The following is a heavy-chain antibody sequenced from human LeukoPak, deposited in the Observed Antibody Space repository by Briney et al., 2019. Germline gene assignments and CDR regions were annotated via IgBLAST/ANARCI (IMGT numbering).Heavy chain of an antibody. CDR3: ARLPRDARVSLDFDY. V-gene: IGHV4-61*02. D-gene: IGHD5-24*01. CDR2: IYTSGST. J-gene: IGHJ4*02. Sequence: PSETLSLTCTVSGGSISSGSYYWSWIRQPAGKGLEWIGRIYTSGSTNYNPSLRSRVTISVDTSKKQFSLKLSSVTAADTAVYYCARLPRDARVSLDFDYWGQGTLVTVSS. CDR1: GGSISSGSYY.